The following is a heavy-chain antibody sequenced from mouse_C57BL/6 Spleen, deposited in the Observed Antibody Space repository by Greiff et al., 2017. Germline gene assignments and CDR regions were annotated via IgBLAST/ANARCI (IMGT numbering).Heavy chain of an antibody. CDR1: GYTFTSDG. J-gene: IGHJ1*03. CDR2: FYPRRGNT. V-gene: IGHV1-81*01. CDR3: ARREDDGWYFDV. Sequence: QVQLQQSGAELARPGASVKLSCKASGYTFTSDGISWVKQRTGQGREWIGEFYPRRGNTYYNETFKGKATLTAAKSSSTAYMELRSLPSEDSAVYFCARREDDGWYFDVWGKGTTVTVSS.